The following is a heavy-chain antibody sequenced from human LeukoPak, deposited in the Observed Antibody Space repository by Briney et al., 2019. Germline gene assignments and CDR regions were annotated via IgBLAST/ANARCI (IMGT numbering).Heavy chain of an antibody. CDR1: GFALTSYA. Sequence: GGSLRLSCAASGFALTSYAMSWVRQAPGKGLEWVSLICGRGGNTYYADSVKGRFTISRDNSKNTLSLQMNSLRAEDTAVYYCAKGSGDSCFSPLDSWGQGTLVTVSS. CDR3: AKGSGDSCFSPLDS. V-gene: IGHV3-23*01. J-gene: IGHJ4*02. D-gene: IGHD2-15*01. CDR2: ICGRGGNT.